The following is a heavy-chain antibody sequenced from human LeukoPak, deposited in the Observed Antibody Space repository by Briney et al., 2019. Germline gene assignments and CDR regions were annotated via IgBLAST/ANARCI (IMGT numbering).Heavy chain of an antibody. CDR1: GFTFSSYG. CDR3: AREGDGYNSPIDY. Sequence: GGSLRLSCAASGFTFSSYGMNWVRQAPGKGLEWVSFISSSSSYINYADSVKGRFTISRDNAKNSLFLQMNSLRAEDTAVYYCAREGDGYNSPIDYWGQGTLVTVSS. D-gene: IGHD5-24*01. CDR2: ISSSSSYI. J-gene: IGHJ4*02. V-gene: IGHV3-21*01.